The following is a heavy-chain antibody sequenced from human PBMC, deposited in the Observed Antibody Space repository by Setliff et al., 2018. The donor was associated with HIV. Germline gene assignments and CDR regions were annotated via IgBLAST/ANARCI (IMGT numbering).Heavy chain of an antibody. D-gene: IGHD3-9*01. J-gene: IGHJ6*03. CDR1: GYTFTDYY. Sequence: ASVKVSCKASGYTFTDYYMHWVQQAPGKGLEWMGRVEPQHGETIFAGKFQGRVTITADTSTDTAYMELSSLRSDDTAVYYCARDHYDILTGYYRDYYYMDVWGKGTTVTV. CDR2: VEPQHGET. CDR3: ARDHYDILTGYYRDYYYMDV. V-gene: IGHV1-69-2*01.